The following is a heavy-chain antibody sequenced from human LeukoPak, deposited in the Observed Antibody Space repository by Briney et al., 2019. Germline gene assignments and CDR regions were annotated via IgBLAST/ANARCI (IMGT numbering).Heavy chain of an antibody. V-gene: IGHV4-61*01. CDR3: ARPQNDAFDI. J-gene: IGHJ3*02. Sequence: SETLSLTCTVSGGSISSSSYYWSWIRQPPGKGLEWIGYIYYSGSTKYNPSLKSRVTISVDTSKNQFSLKLSSVTAADTAVYYCARPQNDAFDIWGQGTMVTVSS. CDR1: GGSISSSSYY. CDR2: IYYSGST.